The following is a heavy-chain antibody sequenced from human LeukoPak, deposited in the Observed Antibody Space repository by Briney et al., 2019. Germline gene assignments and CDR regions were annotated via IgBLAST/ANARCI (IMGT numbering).Heavy chain of an antibody. Sequence: SETLSLTCTVSGGSISSYYWSWIRQPPGKGLEWIGYIYYSGSTNYNPSLKSRVTISVDTSKNQFSLELSSVTAADTAVYYCASSRGYYDFWSGPLYFDYWGQGTLVTVSS. V-gene: IGHV4-59*01. CDR1: GGSISSYY. D-gene: IGHD3-3*01. J-gene: IGHJ4*02. CDR3: ASSRGYYDFWSGPLYFDY. CDR2: IYYSGST.